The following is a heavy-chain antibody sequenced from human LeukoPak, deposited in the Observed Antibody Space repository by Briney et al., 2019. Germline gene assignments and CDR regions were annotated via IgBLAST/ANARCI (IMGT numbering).Heavy chain of an antibody. CDR2: IASDGSST. CDR1: GFTFSSYW. D-gene: IGHD2-21*02. V-gene: IGHV3-74*01. Sequence: GSLILSCAASGFTFSSYWMNWVRQAPGKGLVWVSRIASDGSSTTYADSVKGRFTISRDNSKNTLYLQMNSLRAEDTAVYYCARLSESWVTAILRYFQHWGQGTLVTVSS. J-gene: IGHJ1*01. CDR3: ARLSESWVTAILRYFQH.